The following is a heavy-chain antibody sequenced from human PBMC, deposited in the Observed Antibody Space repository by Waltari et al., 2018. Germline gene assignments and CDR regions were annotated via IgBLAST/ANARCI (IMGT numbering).Heavy chain of an antibody. J-gene: IGHJ6*01. CDR2: INTNTGKP. CDR3: ARLRASLTGFGPYGMDV. Sequence: VKVSCKASEYTFTDYAMNWVRQAPGQGPEWMGWINTNTGKPTYAQGFTGRFVFSLDTSVTTAYLQINTLKAEDTAVYYCARLRASLTGFGPYGMDVWGQGTTVTVSS. D-gene: IGHD3-9*01. V-gene: IGHV7-4-1*02. CDR1: EYTFTDYA.